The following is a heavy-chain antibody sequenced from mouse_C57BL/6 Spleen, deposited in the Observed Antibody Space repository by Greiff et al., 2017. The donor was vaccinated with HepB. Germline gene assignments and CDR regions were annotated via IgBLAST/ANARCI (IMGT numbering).Heavy chain of an antibody. V-gene: IGHV14-2*01. CDR3: ARSPITTVVDWYFDV. CDR2: IDPEDGET. J-gene: IGHJ1*03. Sequence: VHVKQSGAELVKPGASVKLSCTASGFNIKDYYMHWVKQRTEQGLEWIGRIDPEDGETKYAPKFQGKATITADTSSNTAYLQLSSLTSEDTAVYYCARSPITTVVDWYFDVWGTGTTVTVSS. CDR1: GFNIKDYY. D-gene: IGHD1-1*01.